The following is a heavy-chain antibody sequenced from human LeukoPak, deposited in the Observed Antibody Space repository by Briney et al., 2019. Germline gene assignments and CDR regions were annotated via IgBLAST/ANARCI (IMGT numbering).Heavy chain of an antibody. Sequence: GGSLRLSCAASGFTFSDYYMSWIRQAPGKGLEGVSYISTSGSHTNYVDSVKGRFTISRDSAKNSLYLQMNRLRAEDTAVYYCALGGYGREFDYWGQGTLVTVSS. D-gene: IGHD5-18*01. J-gene: IGHJ4*02. CDR3: ALGGYGREFDY. CDR2: ISTSGSHT. CDR1: GFTFSDYY. V-gene: IGHV3-11*03.